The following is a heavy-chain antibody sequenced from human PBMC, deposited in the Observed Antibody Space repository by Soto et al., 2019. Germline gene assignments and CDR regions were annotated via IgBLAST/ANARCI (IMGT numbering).Heavy chain of an antibody. Sequence: QVQLVQSGAEVKKPGASVTVSCKTSGYTFSNYGINWVRQAPGQGLEWMGWISGYNGNTNYAQNVQVRVTMTTDTSTGTVYLELRSLKADDAAIYYCARFIMVGGWFDPNYYHGMDVWGQGTTVTVSS. CDR1: GYTFSNYG. CDR2: ISGYNGNT. CDR3: ARFIMVGGWFDPNYYHGMDV. V-gene: IGHV1-18*01. J-gene: IGHJ6*02. D-gene: IGHD6-19*01.